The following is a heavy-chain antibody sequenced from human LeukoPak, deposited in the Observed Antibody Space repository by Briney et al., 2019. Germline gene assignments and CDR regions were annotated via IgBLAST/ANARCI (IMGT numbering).Heavy chain of an antibody. V-gene: IGHV3-7*01. CDR1: GFTFSGDA. Sequence: GGSRRLSCAASGFTFSGDAMSWVRQAPGKGLEWVANIKQDGSEKYYVDSVKGRFTISRDNAKNSLYLQMNSLRAEDTAVYYCARQSSGWYDAFDIWGQGTMVTVSS. CDR3: ARQSSGWYDAFDI. D-gene: IGHD6-19*01. CDR2: IKQDGSEK. J-gene: IGHJ3*02.